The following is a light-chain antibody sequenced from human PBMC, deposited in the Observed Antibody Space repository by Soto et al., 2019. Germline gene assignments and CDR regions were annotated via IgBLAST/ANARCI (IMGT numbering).Light chain of an antibody. V-gene: IGKV1-27*01. CDR3: QKYDGAPWT. CDR2: AAS. CDR1: QPIRKF. Sequence: DIQMTQSPSSLSASLGDRVTITCRASQPIRKFLAWYQQKPGEIPKLLIYAASTLQSGVPSRFSGSGSGTHFPLTINSLQPEDVAVYYCQKYDGAPWTFGHGTKLEIK. J-gene: IGKJ1*01.